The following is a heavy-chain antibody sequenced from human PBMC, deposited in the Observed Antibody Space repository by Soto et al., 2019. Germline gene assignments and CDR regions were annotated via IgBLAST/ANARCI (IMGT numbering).Heavy chain of an antibody. J-gene: IGHJ4*02. D-gene: IGHD2-15*01. CDR2: IYYSGST. CDR3: ARDLGGSKWPESFDH. Sequence: SETLSLTCTVSGGSVSSGSYYWSWIRQPPGKGMECVGYIYYSGSTNYNPSLKSRVTMSVDTSKNHFSLNLSSVTAADTAVYYCARDLGGSKWPESFDHWGQGTLVTVSS. CDR1: GGSVSSGSYY. V-gene: IGHV4-61*03.